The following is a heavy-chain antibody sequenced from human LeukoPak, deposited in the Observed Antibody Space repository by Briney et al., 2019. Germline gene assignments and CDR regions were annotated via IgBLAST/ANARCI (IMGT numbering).Heavy chain of an antibody. V-gene: IGHV3-30*18. Sequence: GGSLRLSSAASGFTFSSYGMHWVRQAPGKGLEWVAVISYDGSNKYYADSVKGRFTISRDNSKNTLYLQMNSLRAEDTAVYYCAKGATMIVVEGIFDYWGQGTLVTVSS. CDR3: AKGATMIVVEGIFDY. D-gene: IGHD3-22*01. CDR2: ISYDGSNK. J-gene: IGHJ4*02. CDR1: GFTFSSYG.